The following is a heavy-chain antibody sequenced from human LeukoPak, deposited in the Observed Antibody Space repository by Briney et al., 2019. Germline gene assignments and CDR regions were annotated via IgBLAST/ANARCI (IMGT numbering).Heavy chain of an antibody. CDR3: ARRVAVADNYFDY. D-gene: IGHD6-19*01. CDR2: ISNSSSYI. Sequence: NPWGSLRLSCAASGFTFNNYSMNWVRQAPGKGLEWVSSISNSSSYIYYADSVKGRFTISRDNAKNSLYLQMNSLRAEDTGVYYCARRVAVADNYFDYWGQGTLVTVSS. V-gene: IGHV3-21*01. CDR1: GFTFNNYS. J-gene: IGHJ4*02.